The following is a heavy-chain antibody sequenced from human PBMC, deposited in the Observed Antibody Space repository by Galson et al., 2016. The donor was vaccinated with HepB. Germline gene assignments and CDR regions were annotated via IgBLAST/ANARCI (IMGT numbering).Heavy chain of an antibody. CDR2: ITWNSASK. J-gene: IGHJ6*02. Sequence: SLRLSCAASGFAFDDYDIYWVRQAPGKGLEWVSGITWNSASKAYADSVKGRFTISRDNAKNSLYLQMNSLRPEDTALYYCAGLNYNGTNVWGQGTTVTVSS. CDR1: GFAFDDYD. CDR3: AGLNYNGTNV. V-gene: IGHV3-9*01.